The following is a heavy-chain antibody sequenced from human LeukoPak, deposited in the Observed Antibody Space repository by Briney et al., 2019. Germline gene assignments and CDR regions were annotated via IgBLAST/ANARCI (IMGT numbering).Heavy chain of an antibody. Sequence: PGRSLRLSCAASGFTFSSYAMHWVRQAPGKGLEWVAVISYDGSNKYYADSVKGRFTISRDNSKNTLYLQMNSLRAEDTATYYCARDPNGDYIGAFDMWGQGTMVTVS. CDR3: ARDPNGDYIGAFDM. D-gene: IGHD4-17*01. J-gene: IGHJ3*02. V-gene: IGHV3-30-3*01. CDR1: GFTFSSYA. CDR2: ISYDGSNK.